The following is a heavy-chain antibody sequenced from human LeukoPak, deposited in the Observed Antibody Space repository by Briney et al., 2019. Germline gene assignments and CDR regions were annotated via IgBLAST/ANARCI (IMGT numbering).Heavy chain of an antibody. CDR2: IYYSGST. V-gene: IGHV4-59*01. CDR1: GGSISSYY. CDR3: ARAIAAAGGRYYMDV. D-gene: IGHD6-13*01. Sequence: SETLSLTCTVSGGSISSYYWSWIRQPPGKGLEWIGYIYYSGSTNYNPSLKSRVTISVDTSKNQFSLKLSSVTAADTAVYYCARAIAAAGGRYYMDVWGKGTTVTISS. J-gene: IGHJ6*03.